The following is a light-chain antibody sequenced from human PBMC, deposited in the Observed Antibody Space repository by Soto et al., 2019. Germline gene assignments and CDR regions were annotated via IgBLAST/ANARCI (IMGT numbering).Light chain of an antibody. Sequence: EIGMTQSPATMSLSSVEIAALSLRASQSVTSTLAWYQQKPGQTPRLLIYGASSRATGIPDRFSGSGSGTDFTLTISRLEPEDFAVYYCQQYGSSPLTFGGGTKVDI. CDR3: QQYGSSPLT. J-gene: IGKJ4*01. V-gene: IGKV3-20*01. CDR2: GAS. CDR1: QSVTST.